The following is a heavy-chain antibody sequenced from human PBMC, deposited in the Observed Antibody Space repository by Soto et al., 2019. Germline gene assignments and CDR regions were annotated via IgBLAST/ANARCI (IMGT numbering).Heavy chain of an antibody. CDR2: ISSSRITV. J-gene: IGHJ6*02. Sequence: GSLRLSCAASGFTFSNYERNWVRQALGKERAWVSCISSSRITVYYSYSVKGRFTISRDNSNNSQYLLMNTLLAEDTADYYFVKDNNGGYYYYGMDVWGQGTTVTVSS. V-gene: IGHV3-48*03. D-gene: IGHD2-8*01. CDR1: GFTFSNYE. CDR3: VKDNNGGYYYYGMDV.